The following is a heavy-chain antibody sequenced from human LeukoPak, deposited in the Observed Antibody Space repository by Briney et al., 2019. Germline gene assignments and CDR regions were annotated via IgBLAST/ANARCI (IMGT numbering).Heavy chain of an antibody. Sequence: ETGGSLRLSCGASGFTFSNAWMSWVRQAPGNGLEWVGRIKSKTDGGTTDYAAPVKGRFTISRDDSKNTLYLQMNSLKTEDTAVYYCTGYGGNHLEWYYYYYMDVWGKGTTVTVSS. CDR1: GFTFSNAW. V-gene: IGHV3-15*01. D-gene: IGHD4-23*01. CDR3: TGYGGNHLEWYYYYYMDV. J-gene: IGHJ6*03. CDR2: IKSKTDGGTT.